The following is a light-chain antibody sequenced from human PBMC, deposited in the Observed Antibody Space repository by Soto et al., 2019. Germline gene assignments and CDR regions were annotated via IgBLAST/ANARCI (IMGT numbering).Light chain of an antibody. CDR1: QSVSSSY. V-gene: IGKV3D-15*01. CDR2: DIF. CDR3: QRYNSWPLT. J-gene: IGKJ4*01. Sequence: EIVLTQSPGTLSLSPGERATLSCRASQSVSSSYLAWYQQKPGQAPRLVIYDIFTRATGVPPRISGSGSGTEFTLTISSLQSEDFAVYYCQRYNSWPLTFGGGTKVDIK.